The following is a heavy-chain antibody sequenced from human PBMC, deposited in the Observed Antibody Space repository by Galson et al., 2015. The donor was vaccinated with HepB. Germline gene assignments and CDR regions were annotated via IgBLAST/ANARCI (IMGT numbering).Heavy chain of an antibody. CDR1: GYTFTNYW. V-gene: IGHV5-10-1*01. CDR2: INPSDSYT. CDR3: VATPQGYGMDV. J-gene: IGHJ6*02. Sequence: QSGAEVKKPGESLRISCQGSGYTFTNYWISWVPQKPGKGLEWMLNINPSDSYTNYNPSFQGHVSISADKSINTAYLQWSSLQASDTAMYYCVATPQGYGMDVWGHGTTVTVSS.